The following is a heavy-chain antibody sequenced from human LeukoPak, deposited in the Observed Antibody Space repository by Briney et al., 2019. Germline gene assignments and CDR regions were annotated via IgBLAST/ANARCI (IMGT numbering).Heavy chain of an antibody. J-gene: IGHJ4*02. Sequence: GGSLRLSCAASGFTFSSYAMGWVRQAPGKGLEWVSAISGSGGSTYYADSVKGRFTISRDNSKNTLYLQMNSLRAEDTAVYYCAKRLMGATTVDYWGQGTLVTVSS. CDR3: AKRLMGATTVDY. V-gene: IGHV3-23*01. CDR1: GFTFSSYA. CDR2: ISGSGGST. D-gene: IGHD1-26*01.